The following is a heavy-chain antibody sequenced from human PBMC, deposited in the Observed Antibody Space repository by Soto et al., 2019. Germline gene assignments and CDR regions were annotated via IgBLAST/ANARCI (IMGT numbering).Heavy chain of an antibody. CDR3: ASYIMTTGYYYGMDV. CDR2: ISSSSSYI. CDR1: GFTFSSYS. Sequence: GGSLRLSCAASGFTFSSYSMNGVRQAPGKGLEWVSSISSSSSYIYYADSVKGRFTISRDNAKNSLYLQMNSLRAEDTAVYYCASYIMTTGYYYGMDVWGQGTTVTVSS. D-gene: IGHD3-16*01. J-gene: IGHJ6*02. V-gene: IGHV3-21*01.